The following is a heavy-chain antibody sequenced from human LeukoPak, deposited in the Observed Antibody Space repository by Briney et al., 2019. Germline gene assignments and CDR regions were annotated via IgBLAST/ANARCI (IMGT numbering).Heavy chain of an antibody. V-gene: IGHV3-30*02. CDR1: GFTFSNYA. CDR3: AKDYLKFGRFGELGY. Sequence: PGGSLRLSCAASGFTFSNYAMHWVRQAPGKGLEWVAFIWYEGSNKNYADSVKGRFTISRDNSKNTLYLQMNSLRPEDTAVYYCAKDYLKFGRFGELGYWGQGTLVTVSS. D-gene: IGHD3-10*01. CDR2: IWYEGSNK. J-gene: IGHJ4*02.